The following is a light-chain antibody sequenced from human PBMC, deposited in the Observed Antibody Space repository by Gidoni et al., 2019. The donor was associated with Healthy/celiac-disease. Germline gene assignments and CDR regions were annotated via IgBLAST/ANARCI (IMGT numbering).Light chain of an antibody. V-gene: IGKV2-28*01. CDR1: QSLLHSNGYNS. Sequence: DIVMTQSPLSLPVTPGEPAYISCRSSQSLLHSNGYNSLDWYLQKPGQSPHLLIYLGSNRASGVPDRFSGSGSGTDFTLKISRVEAEDVGVYYCMQALQTPRTFGQGTKVEIK. CDR3: MQALQTPRT. CDR2: LGS. J-gene: IGKJ1*01.